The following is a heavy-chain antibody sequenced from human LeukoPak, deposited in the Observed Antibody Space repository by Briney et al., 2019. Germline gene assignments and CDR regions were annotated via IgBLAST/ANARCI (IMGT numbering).Heavy chain of an antibody. D-gene: IGHD3-22*01. J-gene: IGHJ4*02. Sequence: EASVTVSCKASGYTFTSYGISWVRQAPGQGLEWMGWISAYNGNTNSAQKLQGRVTMTTDTSTSTAYMELRSLRSDDTAVYFCARVGPYYSDISGYYFDYWGQGTLVTVSS. CDR1: GYTFTSYG. V-gene: IGHV1-18*01. CDR2: ISAYNGNT. CDR3: ARVGPYYSDISGYYFDY.